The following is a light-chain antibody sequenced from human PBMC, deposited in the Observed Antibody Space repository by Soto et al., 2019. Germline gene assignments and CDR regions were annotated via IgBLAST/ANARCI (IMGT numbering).Light chain of an antibody. J-gene: IGKJ4*01. CDR2: AAS. Sequence: DIQMAQSPLSLSASVGDRVTITCRASESITSYLNWYQQKPGKAPKLLIYAASSLHTGVPSRFSGSGFGTDFTLTISSPQPEDFATYFCQETYSSLTFGGGTKVDIK. CDR1: ESITSY. CDR3: QETYSSLT. V-gene: IGKV1-39*01.